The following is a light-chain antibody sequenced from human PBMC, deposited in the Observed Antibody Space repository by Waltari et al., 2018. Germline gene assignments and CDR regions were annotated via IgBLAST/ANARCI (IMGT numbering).Light chain of an antibody. Sequence: DIVMTQSPLSLPVTPGEPASISCRSSQSLLQTNGYNYLYWYLQKPGQSPQVLIYLGSNRASGVPDRFSGSGSGTDFTLKISRVEAGDVGVYYCMQALQTPITFGQGTRLEIK. V-gene: IGKV2-28*01. CDR3: MQALQTPIT. J-gene: IGKJ5*01. CDR2: LGS. CDR1: QSLLQTNGYNY.